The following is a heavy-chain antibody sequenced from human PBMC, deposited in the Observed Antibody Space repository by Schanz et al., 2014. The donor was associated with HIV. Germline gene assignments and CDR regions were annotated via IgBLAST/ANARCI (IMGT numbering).Heavy chain of an antibody. CDR1: GGTFRTYA. D-gene: IGHD5-18*01. V-gene: IGHV1-69*01. CDR2: IIPIFGTT. CDR3: ASGRFDTVIWWGDAFLI. J-gene: IGHJ3*02. Sequence: QVQMVQSGAEVKEPGSSLKISCKGSGGTFRTYAISWLRQAPGQGLEWMGGIIPIFGTTNYAQKFQGRVTITADESTSTAYMELSSLRSEDTAVYYCASGRFDTVIWWGDAFLIWGRGTMVTVSS.